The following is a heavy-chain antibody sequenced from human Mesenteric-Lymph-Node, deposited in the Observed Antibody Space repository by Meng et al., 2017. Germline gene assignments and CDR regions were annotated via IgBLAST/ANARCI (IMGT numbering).Heavy chain of an antibody. Sequence: GESLKISCAASGFTFSSYAMHWVRQAPGKGLEWVAVISYDGSNKYYADSVKGRFTISRDDSKSTAYLQMNSLKTEDTAVYYCTRHTTDYSNYISWFAPWGQGNLVNVSS. D-gene: IGHD4-11*01. CDR3: TRHTTDYSNYISWFAP. J-gene: IGHJ5*02. CDR1: GFTFSSYA. V-gene: IGHV3-30*07. CDR2: ISYDGSNK.